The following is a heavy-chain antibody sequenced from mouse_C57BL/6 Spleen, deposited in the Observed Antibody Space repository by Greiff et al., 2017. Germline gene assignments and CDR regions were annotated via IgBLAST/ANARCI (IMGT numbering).Heavy chain of an antibody. CDR3: ARDDGYDYAMDD. V-gene: IGHV5-17*01. Sequence: EVQLVESGGGLVKPGGSLKLSCAASGFTFSDYGMHWVRQAPEKGLEWVAYISSGSSTIYYADTVKGRFTISSDNAKNNLFLQMTSLRSEDTAMYYGARDDGYDYAMDDWGQGTSVTVAS. J-gene: IGHJ4*01. CDR1: GFTFSDYG. CDR2: ISSGSSTI. D-gene: IGHD2-3*01.